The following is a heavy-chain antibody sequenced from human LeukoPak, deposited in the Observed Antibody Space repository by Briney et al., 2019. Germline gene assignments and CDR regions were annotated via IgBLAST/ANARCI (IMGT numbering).Heavy chain of an antibody. J-gene: IGHJ6*03. D-gene: IGHD3-10*01. CDR2: ISYDGGTE. Sequence: PGGSLRLSCAASGFTFRNYPLHWVRQAPGKGLEWVAPISYDGGTEDYADSVKGRFTISRDTSKNTLYLQMNSLRAEDTAVYYCAKRGSYYYYMDVWGKGTTVTVSS. V-gene: IGHV3-30-3*02. CDR3: AKRGSYYYYMDV. CDR1: GFTFRNYP.